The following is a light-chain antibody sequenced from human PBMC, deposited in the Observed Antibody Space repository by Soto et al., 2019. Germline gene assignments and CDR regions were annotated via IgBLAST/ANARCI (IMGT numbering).Light chain of an antibody. V-gene: IGKV3-20*01. Sequence: EIVLTQSPGTLSLSPGETATLSCRAGQTVNSDYLAWFQQRPGQAPRLLIFATSRRATDIPDRFSGSGSGTDFTLAIRRLEPEDFAVYYCHQFGYSPRTLGQGTKWIS. J-gene: IGKJ1*01. CDR1: QTVNSDY. CDR2: ATS. CDR3: HQFGYSPRT.